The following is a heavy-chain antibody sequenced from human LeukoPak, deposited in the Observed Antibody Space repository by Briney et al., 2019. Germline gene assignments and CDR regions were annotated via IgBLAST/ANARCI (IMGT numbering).Heavy chain of an antibody. V-gene: IGHV1-69*01. CDR3: ARADPVYGDYP. D-gene: IGHD4-17*01. Sequence: SVKVSCKASGGSFSNYIVTWLRLAPGQGLEWMGGIIPIFGTANYAQKFQGRVTITADESTSTAYMELSSLRSEDTAVYYCARADPVYGDYPWGQGTLVTVSS. CDR1: GGSFSNYI. CDR2: IIPIFGTA. J-gene: IGHJ5*02.